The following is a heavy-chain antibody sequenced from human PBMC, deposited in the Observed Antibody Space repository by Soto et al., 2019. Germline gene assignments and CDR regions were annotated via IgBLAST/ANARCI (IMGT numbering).Heavy chain of an antibody. D-gene: IGHD6-13*01. CDR3: ARQIGSTSWYGNYYFDY. CDR1: GGSISGSTYY. V-gene: IGHV4-39*01. Sequence: PSETLSLTCTVSGGSISGSTYYWGWVRQPPGKGLEWIGTIYYTGNTYYNPSLKSRVTLSVDTSKNQFSLKLSSVTAADTAVYYCARQIGSTSWYGNYYFDYWGQGTLVTVSS. CDR2: IYYTGNT. J-gene: IGHJ4*02.